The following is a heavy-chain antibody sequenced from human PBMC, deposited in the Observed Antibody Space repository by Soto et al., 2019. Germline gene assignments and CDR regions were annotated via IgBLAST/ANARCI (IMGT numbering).Heavy chain of an antibody. V-gene: IGHV3-73*02. J-gene: IGHJ6*02. CDR1: GFTFSGSA. CDR2: IRSKANSYAT. Sequence: EVQLVESGGGLVQPGGSLKLSCAASGFTFSGSAMHWVRQASGKGLEWVGRIRSKANSYATAYAASVKGRFTITRDDSKNTGDLKMISLKNKDAAVYYCTADTAMTNYGMDVWGQGTTVTVSS. D-gene: IGHD5-18*01. CDR3: TADTAMTNYGMDV.